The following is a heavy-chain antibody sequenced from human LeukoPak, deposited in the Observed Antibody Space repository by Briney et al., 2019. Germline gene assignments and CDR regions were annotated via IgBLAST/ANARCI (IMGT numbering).Heavy chain of an antibody. CDR1: GYTFISYD. V-gene: IGHV1-8*01. D-gene: IGHD1-26*01. CDR2: MNPNSGNT. Sequence: ASVKVSCKASGYTFISYDINWVRQATGQGLEWMGWMNPNSGNTNYAQKFQGRVTMTRNTSISTAHMELSSLRSEDTAVYYCAREVRGSLDALDIWGQGTMVTVSS. CDR3: AREVRGSLDALDI. J-gene: IGHJ3*02.